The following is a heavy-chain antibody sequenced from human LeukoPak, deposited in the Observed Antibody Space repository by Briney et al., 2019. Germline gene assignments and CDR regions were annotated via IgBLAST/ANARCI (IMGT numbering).Heavy chain of an antibody. J-gene: IGHJ4*02. D-gene: IGHD3-22*01. Sequence: PGGSLRLSCAPSGLPFSTSPINWVRLPPGNRLEWVSTSGTSGDTYYADSVKGRFTISRDNSKSTLSLQMANLRVEDTAVYYCATKTPGNYPYDYWGQGTLVTVSP. CDR1: GLPFSTSP. CDR3: ATKTPGNYPYDY. V-gene: IGHV3-23*01. CDR2: SGTSGDT.